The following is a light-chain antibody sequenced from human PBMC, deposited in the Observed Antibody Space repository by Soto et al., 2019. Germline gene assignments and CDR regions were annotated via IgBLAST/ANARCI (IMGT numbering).Light chain of an antibody. V-gene: IGKV1-39*01. CDR1: QSITSY. CDR3: QQSNSLPRT. J-gene: IGKJ1*01. Sequence: DNQMTQFPSSLSATVGDRVTITCRTSQSITSYLNWYQHKPGKAPKLLIYGVSRLQSGVPSRFSGSGSGTDFTLTISNLQHEDFATYYCQQSNSLPRTFGQGTKVDIK. CDR2: GVS.